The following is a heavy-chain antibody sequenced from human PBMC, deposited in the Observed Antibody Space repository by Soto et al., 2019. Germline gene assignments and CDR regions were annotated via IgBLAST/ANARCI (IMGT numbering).Heavy chain of an antibody. V-gene: IGHV3-74*01. J-gene: IGHJ4*02. CDR1: GFTFTSYW. D-gene: IGHD3-22*01. CDR2: INPYGSIT. Sequence: EVQLVESGGGLVRPGGSLRLSCAASGFTFTSYWMHWVRQAPGKGLVWVSRINPYGSITNYADSVKGQFTISRDNAKNTVYLQMNSLRVEDTAVYYCARGAGSAYYVDSWGQGTLVTVSS. CDR3: ARGAGSAYYVDS.